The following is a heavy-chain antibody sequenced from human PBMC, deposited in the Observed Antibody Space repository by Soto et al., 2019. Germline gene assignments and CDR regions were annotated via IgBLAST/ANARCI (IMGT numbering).Heavy chain of an antibody. V-gene: IGHV4-39*01. J-gene: IGHJ6*02. CDR3: ARMVLGAYCYYYGMDV. CDR1: GGSISSKSYY. CDR2: IYYSGST. Sequence: SVTLSLAWTVSGGSISSKSYYRGCIRQPPGKGLEWIGSIYYSGSTYYNPSLKSRVTISVDTSKNQFSLKLSSVTAADTAVYYCARMVLGAYCYYYGMDVWGQGTTVT. D-gene: IGHD3-3*02.